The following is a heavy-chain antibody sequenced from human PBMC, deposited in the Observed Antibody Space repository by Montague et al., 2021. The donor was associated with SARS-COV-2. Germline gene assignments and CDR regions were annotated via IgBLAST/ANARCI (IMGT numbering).Heavy chain of an antibody. CDR2: IYYSGST. Sequence: SETLSLTCTVSGGSISSYYWSWIRQPPGKGLEWIGYIYYSGSTNYNPSLKSRVTISVDTSKNQFSLKLSSVTAADTAVYYCARVFPRCLEFDPDFDYWGQGTLVTVSS. CDR3: ARVFPRCLEFDPDFDY. D-gene: IGHD5/OR15-5a*01. V-gene: IGHV4-59*01. CDR1: GGSISSYY. J-gene: IGHJ4*02.